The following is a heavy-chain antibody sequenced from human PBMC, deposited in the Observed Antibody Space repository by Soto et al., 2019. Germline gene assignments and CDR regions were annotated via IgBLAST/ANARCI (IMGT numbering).Heavy chain of an antibody. D-gene: IGHD4-17*01. V-gene: IGHV3-30-3*01. CDR3: ARDQDYGDSGLTYYYYGMDV. CDR2: ISYDGSNK. CDR1: GLPFSSYP. J-gene: IGHJ6*02. Sequence: QVQLVESGGGVVQPGRSLRLSCAASGLPFSSYPMHWVRQAPGKGLEWVPVISYDGSNKYYADSVKGRFTISRDNSKNTLYLQMNSLRAEDTAVYYCARDQDYGDSGLTYYYYGMDVWGQGTTVTVSS.